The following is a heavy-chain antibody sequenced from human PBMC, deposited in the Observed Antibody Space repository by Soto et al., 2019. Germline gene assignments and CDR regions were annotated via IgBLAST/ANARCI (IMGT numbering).Heavy chain of an antibody. CDR3: ASRRYAMDV. V-gene: IGHV4-4*02. J-gene: IGHJ6*02. CDR2: IFHNGNT. Sequence: QVQLQESGPGLVKPSGTLSLTCAVSGDSISSSNWWSWVRQPPGKGLEWIGEIFHNGNTYSNPSLTGRVTMSVDKSKHQFSLNLNSVTASDTAVYYCASRRYAMDVWGQGTTVTVSS. CDR1: GDSISSSNW.